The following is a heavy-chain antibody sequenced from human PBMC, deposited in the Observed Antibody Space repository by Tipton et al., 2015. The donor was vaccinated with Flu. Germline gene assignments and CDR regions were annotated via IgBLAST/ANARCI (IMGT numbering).Heavy chain of an antibody. V-gene: IGHV3-21*01. Sequence: SLRLSCAASGFTFSSYSMNWVRQAPGKGLEWVSSISSSSSYIYYADSVKGRFTISRDNAKNSLYLQMNGLRAADTAVYYCARSVVPAAIDYWGQGTLVTVSS. CDR3: ARSVVPAAIDY. D-gene: IGHD2-2*01. J-gene: IGHJ4*02. CDR2: ISSSSSYI. CDR1: GFTFSSYS.